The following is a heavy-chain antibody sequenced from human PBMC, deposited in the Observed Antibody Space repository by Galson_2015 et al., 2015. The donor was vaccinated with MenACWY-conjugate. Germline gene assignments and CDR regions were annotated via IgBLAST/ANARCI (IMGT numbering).Heavy chain of an antibody. D-gene: IGHD3-3*01. J-gene: IGHJ4*02. CDR1: GGSISSSNW. V-gene: IGHV4-4*02. CDR3: ARRGPGSDFWSCYYPFDY. CDR2: IYHSGST. Sequence: SETLSLTCAVSGGSISSSNWWSWVRQPPGKGLEWIGEIYHSGSTNYNPSLKSRVSISVDKSKNQFSLKLSSVTAADTAVYYCARRGPGSDFWSCYYPFDYWGQGTLVTVSS.